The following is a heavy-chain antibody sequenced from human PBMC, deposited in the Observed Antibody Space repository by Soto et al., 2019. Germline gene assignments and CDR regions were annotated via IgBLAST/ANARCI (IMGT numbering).Heavy chain of an antibody. Sequence: ASVKVSCKVSGYTLTELSMHWVRQAPGKGLEWMGGFDPEDGETIYAQKFQGRVTMTEDTSTDTAYMELSSLRSEDTAVYYCATATLLDGEPAARFDYWGQGTLVTVSS. CDR1: GYTLTELS. D-gene: IGHD2-2*01. V-gene: IGHV1-24*01. J-gene: IGHJ4*02. CDR2: FDPEDGET. CDR3: ATATLLDGEPAARFDY.